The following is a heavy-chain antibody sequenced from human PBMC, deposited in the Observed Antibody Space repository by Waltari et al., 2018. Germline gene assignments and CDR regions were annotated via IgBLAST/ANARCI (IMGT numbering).Heavy chain of an antibody. Sequence: QVQLQESGPGLVKPSETLSLTCTVSGGSINTYSWSWIRQPAGKGLEWIGHIYDSGITNYNPSLKSRVTMSVDTSKNQFSLKLSSVTAADTAVYYCARDRPNDFWGRYDPLEHYYYIDVWGKGTTVTISS. D-gene: IGHD3-3*01. J-gene: IGHJ6*03. CDR3: ARDRPNDFWGRYDPLEHYYYIDV. CDR1: GGSINTYS. CDR2: IYDSGIT. V-gene: IGHV4-4*07.